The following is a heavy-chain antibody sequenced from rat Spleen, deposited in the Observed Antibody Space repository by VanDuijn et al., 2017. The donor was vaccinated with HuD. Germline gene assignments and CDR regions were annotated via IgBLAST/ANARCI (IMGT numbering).Heavy chain of an antibody. CDR1: GFTFSNYD. D-gene: IGHD1-4*01. J-gene: IGHJ4*01. Sequence: EVQLVESGGGLVQPGRSMKLSCAASGFTFSNYDMAWVRQAPTKGLEWVASISYDGSSTYYRDSVKGRFTISRDNAKSTLYLQMDSLRSEDTATYYRTTEAGYGMDARCQGASVTVSS. V-gene: IGHV5-20*01. CDR2: ISYDGSST. CDR3: TTEAGYGMDA.